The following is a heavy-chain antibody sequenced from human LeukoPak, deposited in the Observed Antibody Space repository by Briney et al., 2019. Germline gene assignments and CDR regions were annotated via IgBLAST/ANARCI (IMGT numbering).Heavy chain of an antibody. V-gene: IGHV4-59*01. J-gene: IGHJ6*03. CDR3: ARVVVGSSGRYYYYYMDV. D-gene: IGHD2-15*01. CDR1: GGSISSYY. Sequence: SETLSLTCTVSGGSISSYYWSWIRQPPGKGLEWIGYIYYSGSTNYNPSLKSRVTISVDTSKNQFSLKLSSVTAADTAVYYCARVVVGSSGRYYYYYMDVWGKGTTVTVSS. CDR2: IYYSGST.